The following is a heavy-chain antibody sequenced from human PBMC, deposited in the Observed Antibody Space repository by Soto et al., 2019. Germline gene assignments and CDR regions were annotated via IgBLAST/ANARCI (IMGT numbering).Heavy chain of an antibody. CDR1: GFTFSRYN. CDR3: ARDTTLHEFGY. V-gene: IGHV3-48*02. Sequence: PGGSLRLSCVASGFTFSRYNMNWVRQAPVKGLEWVSYISSSSSTIYYADSVKGRFTISRDNAKNSLYLQMSSLRDEDTAVYYCARDTTLHEFGYWGQGTLVTVSS. D-gene: IGHD1-26*01. J-gene: IGHJ4*02. CDR2: ISSSSSTI.